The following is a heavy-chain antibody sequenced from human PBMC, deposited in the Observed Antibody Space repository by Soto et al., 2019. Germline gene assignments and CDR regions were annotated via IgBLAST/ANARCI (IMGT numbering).Heavy chain of an antibody. D-gene: IGHD3-10*01. CDR2: ISSTTNYI. CDR3: AKGTYYYGSAPYYFDY. Sequence: GGSLRLSCAASGFTFTRYSMNWVRQAPGKGLEWVSSISSTTNYIYYGDSMKGRFTISRDNAKNSLYLEMNSLRAEDTAVYYCAKGTYYYGSAPYYFDYWGQGTLVTVSS. V-gene: IGHV3-21*06. CDR1: GFTFTRYS. J-gene: IGHJ4*02.